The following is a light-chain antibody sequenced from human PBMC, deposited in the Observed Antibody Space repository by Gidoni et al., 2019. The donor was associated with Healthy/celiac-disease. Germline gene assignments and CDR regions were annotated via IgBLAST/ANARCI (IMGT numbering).Light chain of an antibody. CDR2: KAS. V-gene: IGKV1-5*03. Sequence: IQMTQSPSTLSASVGDRVTITCRASQSISSWLAWYQQKPGKAPKLLIYKASSLDSGVPSRFSGSGSGTEFTLTISSLQPDDFATYYCQQYNSYSWTFXQXTKVEIK. J-gene: IGKJ1*01. CDR3: QQYNSYSWT. CDR1: QSISSW.